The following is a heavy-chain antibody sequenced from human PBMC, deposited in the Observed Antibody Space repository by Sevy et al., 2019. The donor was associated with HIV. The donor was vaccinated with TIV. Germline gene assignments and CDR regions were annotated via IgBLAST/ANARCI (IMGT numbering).Heavy chain of an antibody. CDR3: AKGIGYSGYETDY. Sequence: GGSLRLSCAASGFTFSSYAMSWVRQAPGKGLEWVSAISGSGISTYYADSVKGRFTISRDNSKNTLYLQMNNLRAEDTAVFYCAKGIGYSGYETDYWGHGTLVTFSS. V-gene: IGHV3-23*01. D-gene: IGHD5-12*01. CDR2: ISGSGIST. J-gene: IGHJ4*01. CDR1: GFTFSSYA.